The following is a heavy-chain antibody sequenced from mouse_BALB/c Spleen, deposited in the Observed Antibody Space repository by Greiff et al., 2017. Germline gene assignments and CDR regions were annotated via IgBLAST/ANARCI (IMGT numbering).Heavy chain of an antibody. V-gene: IGHV1-7*01. CDR3: ARDLYEGDY. Sequence: QVQLQQSGAELAKPGASVKMSCKASGYTFTSYWMHWVKQRPGQGLEWIGYINPSTGYTEYNQKFKDMATLTADKSSSTAYMQLSSLTSEDSAVYYCARDLYEGDYWGQGTTLTVSS. J-gene: IGHJ2*01. CDR1: GYTFTSYW. CDR2: INPSTGYT. D-gene: IGHD2-3*01.